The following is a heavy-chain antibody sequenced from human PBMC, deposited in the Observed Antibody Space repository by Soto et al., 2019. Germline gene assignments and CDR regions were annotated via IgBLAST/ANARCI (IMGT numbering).Heavy chain of an antibody. CDR1: GGSISSYY. CDR3: ARGCASLRSYYFDY. V-gene: IGHV4-59*01. D-gene: IGHD2-15*01. J-gene: IGHJ4*02. Sequence: PSETLSLTCAVSGGSISSYYWSWIRQPPGKGLEWIGYIYYSGSTNYNPSLKSRVTISVDTSKNQFSLKLSSVTAEDTAVYYCARGCASLRSYYFDYWGQGTQVTVSS. CDR2: IYYSGST.